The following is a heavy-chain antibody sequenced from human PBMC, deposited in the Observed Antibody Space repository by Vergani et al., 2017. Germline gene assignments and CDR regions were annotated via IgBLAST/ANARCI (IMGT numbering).Heavy chain of an antibody. D-gene: IGHD3-22*01. V-gene: IGHV4-38-2*01. Sequence: QVQLQESGPGLVKPSETLSLTCAVSGYSISSGYYWGWIRQPPGKGLEWIGSIYHSGSTYYNPSLKSRVTISVDTSKNQFSMKLRSVTAADTAVYYCARSPPGFSDSSGYLDYWGQGTLVTVSS. J-gene: IGHJ4*02. CDR1: GYSISSGYY. CDR3: ARSPPGFSDSSGYLDY. CDR2: IYHSGST.